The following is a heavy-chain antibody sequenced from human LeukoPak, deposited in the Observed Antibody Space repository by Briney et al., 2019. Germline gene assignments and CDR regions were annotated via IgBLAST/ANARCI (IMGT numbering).Heavy chain of an antibody. J-gene: IGHJ4*02. D-gene: IGHD3-10*01. CDR3: ARGSMVRGYNY. Sequence: PSEILSLTCAVYGGSFSGYYWSWIRQPPGKGLEWIGEINHSGSTNYNPSLKSRVTISVDTSKNQFSLKLSSVTAADTAVYYCARGSMVRGYNYWGQGTLVTVSS. CDR1: GGSFSGYY. CDR2: INHSGST. V-gene: IGHV4-34*01.